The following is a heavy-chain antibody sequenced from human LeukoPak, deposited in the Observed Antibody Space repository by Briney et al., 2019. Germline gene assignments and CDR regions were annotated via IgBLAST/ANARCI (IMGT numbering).Heavy chain of an antibody. CDR3: ARVTMVRGVIREGSDY. Sequence: ASVKVSCKASSYTFTSYGISWVRQAPGQGLEWMGWISAYNGNTNYAQKLKGRVTMTTDTSTSTAYMELRSLRSDDTAVYYCARVTMVRGVIREGSDYWGQGTLVTVSS. CDR2: ISAYNGNT. CDR1: SYTFTSYG. J-gene: IGHJ4*02. V-gene: IGHV1-18*01. D-gene: IGHD3-10*01.